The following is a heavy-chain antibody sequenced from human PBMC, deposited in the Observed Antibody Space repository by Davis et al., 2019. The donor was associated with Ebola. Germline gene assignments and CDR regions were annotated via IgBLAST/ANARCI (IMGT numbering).Heavy chain of an antibody. Sequence: SVPVSCQASGGTFSSYAISRVRPAPGQGLEWMGGIIPIFGTANYAQKFQGRVTITADESTSTAYMELSSLRSEDTAVYYCASEGIAAAGRGLRYYYYGMDVWGQGTTVTVSS. CDR3: ASEGIAAAGRGLRYYYYGMDV. D-gene: IGHD6-13*01. CDR2: IIPIFGTA. CDR1: GGTFSSYA. J-gene: IGHJ6*02. V-gene: IGHV1-69*13.